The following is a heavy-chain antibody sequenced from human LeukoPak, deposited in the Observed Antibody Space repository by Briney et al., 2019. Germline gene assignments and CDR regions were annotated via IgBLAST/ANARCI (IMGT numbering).Heavy chain of an antibody. CDR1: GYTFTGYY. Sequence: GASVKVSCKASGYTFTGYYMHWVRQAPGQGLEWMGWISAYNGNTNYAQKLQGRVTMTTDTSTSTAYMELRSLRSDDTAVYYCARVEGHDYGAGDWGQGTLVTVSS. J-gene: IGHJ4*02. CDR2: ISAYNGNT. V-gene: IGHV1-18*04. CDR3: ARVEGHDYGAGD. D-gene: IGHD4-17*01.